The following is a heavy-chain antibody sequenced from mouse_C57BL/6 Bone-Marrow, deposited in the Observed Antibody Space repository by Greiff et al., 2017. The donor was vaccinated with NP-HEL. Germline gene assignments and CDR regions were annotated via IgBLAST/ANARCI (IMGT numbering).Heavy chain of an antibody. CDR3: ARQYYGGSYGYFDV. J-gene: IGHJ1*03. CDR1: GYTFTSYW. D-gene: IGHD1-1*01. V-gene: IGHV1-64*01. Sequence: QVQLQQPGAELVKPGASVKLSCKASGYTFTSYWMHWVKQRPGQGLEWIGMIHPNSGSTNYNEKFKSKATLTVDKSSSTAYMQLSSLTSEDSAVYYCARQYYGGSYGYFDVGGTGTTVTVSS. CDR2: IHPNSGST.